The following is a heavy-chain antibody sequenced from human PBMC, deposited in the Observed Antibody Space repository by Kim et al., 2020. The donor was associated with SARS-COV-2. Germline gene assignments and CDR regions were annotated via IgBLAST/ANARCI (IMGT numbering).Heavy chain of an antibody. Sequence: ASVKVSCKASGYTFTSYDINWVRQATGQGLEWMGWMNPNSGNTGYAQKFQGRVTMTRNTSISTAYMELSSLRSEDTAVYYCARGPRTNNFSSGWYWYYYYYYMDVWGKGTTVTVSS. J-gene: IGHJ6*03. CDR2: MNPNSGNT. V-gene: IGHV1-8*01. CDR3: ARGPRTNNFSSGWYWYYYYYYMDV. D-gene: IGHD6-19*01. CDR1: GYTFTSYD.